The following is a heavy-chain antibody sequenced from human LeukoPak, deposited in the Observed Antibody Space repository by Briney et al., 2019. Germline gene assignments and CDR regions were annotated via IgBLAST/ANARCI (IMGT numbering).Heavy chain of an antibody. J-gene: IGHJ4*02. CDR2: IIPIFGIA. V-gene: IGHV1-69*04. CDR3: AGDLGSGYDLGFDY. D-gene: IGHD5-12*01. Sequence: SVKVSCKASGGTFSSYAISWVRQPPGQGLEWVGRIIPIFGIANYAQKFQGRVTITADKSTSTAYMELSSLRSEDTAVYYCAGDLGSGYDLGFDYWGQGTLVTVSS. CDR1: GGTFSSYA.